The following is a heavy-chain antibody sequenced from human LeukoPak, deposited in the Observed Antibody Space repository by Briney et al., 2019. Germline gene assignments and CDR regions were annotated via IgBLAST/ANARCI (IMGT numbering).Heavy chain of an antibody. Sequence: SETLSLTCTVSGGSISNCSYYWGWIRQPPGKGLEWIGSIYYSGSTYYNPSLKSRVTISVETSKNQFSLKLSSVTAADTAVYYCASHSSYVSPFRSWGRGPLVTVSP. D-gene: IGHD3-10*02. CDR2: IYYSGST. CDR1: GGSISNCSYY. CDR3: ASHSSYVSPFRS. V-gene: IGHV4-39*01. J-gene: IGHJ5*02.